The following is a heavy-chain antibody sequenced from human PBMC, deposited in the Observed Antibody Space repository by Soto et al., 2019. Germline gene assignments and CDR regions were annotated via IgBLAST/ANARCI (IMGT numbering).Heavy chain of an antibody. V-gene: IGHV3-33*01. J-gene: IGHJ4*02. CDR3: AREGAVAGSQDF. Sequence: GGSLRLSCAASGFIFSDYGIHWVRHAPGKGLEWVALIWYDGSKKYYADSVKGRFTVSRDNINSTLYLEMNSLRVEDSAVYYCAREGAVAGSQDFWGQGTLVTVS. CDR1: GFIFSDYG. CDR2: IWYDGSKK. D-gene: IGHD6-19*01.